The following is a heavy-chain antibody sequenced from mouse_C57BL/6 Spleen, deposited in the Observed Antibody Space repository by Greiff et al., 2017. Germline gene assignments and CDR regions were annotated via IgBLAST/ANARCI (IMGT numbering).Heavy chain of an antibody. J-gene: IGHJ4*01. Sequence: DVMLVESGGGLVQPGGSLKLSCAASGFTFSDYGMAWVRQAPRKGPEWVAFISNLAYSIYYADTVTGRFTISRENAKNTLYLEMSSLRSEDTAMYYCARHRVYDYDDYYAMDYWGQGTSVTVSS. CDR3: ARHRVYDYDDYYAMDY. CDR1: GFTFSDYG. D-gene: IGHD2-4*01. CDR2: ISNLAYSI. V-gene: IGHV5-15*01.